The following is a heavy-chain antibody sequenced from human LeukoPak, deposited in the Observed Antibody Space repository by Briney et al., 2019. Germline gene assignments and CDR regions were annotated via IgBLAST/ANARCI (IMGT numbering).Heavy chain of an antibody. V-gene: IGHV3-30*02. CDR1: GFTFSSYG. Sequence: GGYLRLSCAASGFTFSSYGMHWVRQAPGKGLEWVAFIRYDGSNKYYADSVKGRFTISRDNSKNTLYLQMNSLRAEDTAVYYCAKDTYAYCSGGSCYPNYWGQGTLVTVSS. CDR2: IRYDGSNK. D-gene: IGHD2-15*01. CDR3: AKDTYAYCSGGSCYPNY. J-gene: IGHJ4*02.